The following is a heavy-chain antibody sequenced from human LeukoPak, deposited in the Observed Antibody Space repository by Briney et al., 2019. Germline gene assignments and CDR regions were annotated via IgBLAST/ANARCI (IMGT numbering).Heavy chain of an antibody. D-gene: IGHD6-19*01. J-gene: IGHJ4*02. CDR3: ARRSVGANSSGWYYFDY. CDR2: INPSGGST. CDR1: GGTFSSYA. Sequence: ASVKVSCKASGGTFSSYAISWVRQAPGQGLEWMGIINPSGGSTSYAQKFQGRVTMTRDTSTSTVYMELSSLRSEDTAVYYCARRSVGANSSGWYYFDYWGQGTLVTVSS. V-gene: IGHV1-46*01.